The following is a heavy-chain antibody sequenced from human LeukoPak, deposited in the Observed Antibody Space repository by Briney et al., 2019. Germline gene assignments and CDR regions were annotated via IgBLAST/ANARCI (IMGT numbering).Heavy chain of an antibody. CDR2: INPNSGGT. Sequence: ASVKVSCKASGYTFTGYYMHWVRQAPGQGLEWMGWINPNSGGTNYAQKFQGRVTMTRDTSISTAYMELSRLRSDDTAVYYCAREFAPQYCSSTSCSTQIDAFDIWGQGTMVTVSS. CDR1: GYTFTGYY. D-gene: IGHD2-2*01. V-gene: IGHV1-2*02. CDR3: AREFAPQYCSSTSCSTQIDAFDI. J-gene: IGHJ3*02.